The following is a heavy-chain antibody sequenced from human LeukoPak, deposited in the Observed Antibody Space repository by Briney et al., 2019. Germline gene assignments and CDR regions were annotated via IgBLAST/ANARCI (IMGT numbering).Heavy chain of an antibody. V-gene: IGHV4-59*08. CDR1: GGSISNHY. D-gene: IGHD1-26*01. CDR2: IFYDGST. Sequence: SETLSLTCTVSGGSISNHYWSWIRQPPGEGLEWIGYIFYDGSTNYNSSLKSRVTISVGTSKTQFSLKLSSVTAADTAVYYCARHKGGSLTFDYWGQGTLVSVSS. J-gene: IGHJ4*02. CDR3: ARHKGGSLTFDY.